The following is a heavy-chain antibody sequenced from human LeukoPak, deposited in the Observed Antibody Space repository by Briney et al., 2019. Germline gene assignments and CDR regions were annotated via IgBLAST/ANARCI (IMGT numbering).Heavy chain of an antibody. D-gene: IGHD3-3*01. J-gene: IGHJ4*02. CDR1: GFTFSSYS. CDR3: ARGDRRITIFGVAMLDY. V-gene: IGHV3-48*04. Sequence: PGGSLRLSCAASGFTFSSYSMNWVRQAPGKGLEWVSYISSTGGTIYYADSMKGRFTISRDNAKNSLYLQMNSLRAEDTAVYYCARGDRRITIFGVAMLDYWGQGTLVTVSS. CDR2: ISSTGGTI.